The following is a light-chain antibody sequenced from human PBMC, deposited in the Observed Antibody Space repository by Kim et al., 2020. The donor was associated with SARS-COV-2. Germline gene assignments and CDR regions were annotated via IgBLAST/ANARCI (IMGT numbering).Light chain of an antibody. Sequence: SASVGDRVTITGRASQSISSYLNWYQQKPGKAPKLLIYAASSLQSGVPSRFSGSGSGTDFTLTISSLQPEEFATYYCQQSYSTPYTLGQGTKLEI. CDR3: QQSYSTPYT. CDR1: QSISSY. CDR2: AAS. J-gene: IGKJ2*01. V-gene: IGKV1-39*01.